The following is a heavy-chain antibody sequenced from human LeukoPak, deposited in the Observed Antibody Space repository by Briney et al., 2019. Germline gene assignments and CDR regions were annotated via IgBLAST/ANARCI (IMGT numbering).Heavy chain of an antibody. D-gene: IGHD3-10*01. CDR3: ARGDTMVRGVIKVNYYYYGMDV. CDR2: INHSGST. J-gene: IGHJ6*02. V-gene: IGHV4-34*01. CDR1: GGSFSGYY. Sequence: PSETLSLTCAVYGGSFSGYYWSWIRQPPGKGLEWIGEINHSGSTNYNPSLKSRVTISVDTSKNQFSLKLSSVTAADTAVYYCARGDTMVRGVIKVNYYYYGMDVWGQGTTVTVSS.